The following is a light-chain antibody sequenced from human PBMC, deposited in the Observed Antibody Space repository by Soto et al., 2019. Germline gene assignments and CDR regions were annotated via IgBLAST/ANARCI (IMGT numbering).Light chain of an antibody. Sequence: EIFMTQSPGTLSLSRGEVATLSWRASQSVDSNLAWYQQKPGQAPRLLFYGASTRPTGIPDRFSGSGSGTEFTLTISSLQSEDFAVYFCQQYDSWPLTFGGGTKVDI. CDR2: GAS. CDR3: QQYDSWPLT. J-gene: IGKJ4*01. CDR1: QSVDSN. V-gene: IGKV3D-15*01.